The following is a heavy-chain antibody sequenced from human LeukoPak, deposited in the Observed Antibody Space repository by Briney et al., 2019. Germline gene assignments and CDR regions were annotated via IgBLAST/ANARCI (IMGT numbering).Heavy chain of an antibody. J-gene: IGHJ4*02. D-gene: IGHD3-10*01. CDR2: MNPNSGNT. V-gene: IGHV1-8*01. CDR3: ARGPHYYGSGSYLPHY. Sequence: GASVKVPCKASGYTFTSYDINWVRQATGQGLEWMGWMNPNSGNTGYAQKLQGRVTMTRNTSISTAYMELSSLRSEDTAVYYCARGPHYYGSGSYLPHYWGQGTLVTVSS. CDR1: GYTFTSYD.